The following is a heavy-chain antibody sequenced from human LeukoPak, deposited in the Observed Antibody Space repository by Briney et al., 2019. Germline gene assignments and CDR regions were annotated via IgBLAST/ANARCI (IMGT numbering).Heavy chain of an antibody. D-gene: IGHD5-24*01. CDR3: ARCEDGYADY. J-gene: IGHJ4*02. CDR1: GGSISSYY. V-gene: IGHV4-59*01. CDR2: IYYSGST. Sequence: SETLSLTXTVSGGSISSYYWSWIRQPPGKGLEWIGYIYYSGSTNYNPSLKSRVTISVDTSKNQFSLKLSSVTAADTAVYYCARCEDGYADYWGQGTLVTVSS.